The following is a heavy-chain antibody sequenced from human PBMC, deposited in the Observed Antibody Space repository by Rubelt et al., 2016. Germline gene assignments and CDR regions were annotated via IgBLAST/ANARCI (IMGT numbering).Heavy chain of an antibody. CDR2: ISGSGDTT. V-gene: IGHV3-23*01. D-gene: IGHD5-12*01. CDR1: GFTFRSYA. CDR3: AKFGYSSYDHFDY. Sequence: SGFTFRSYAMNWVRQAPGRGLAWVAAISGSGDTTYYADSAKGRFTISRDNSKNTLFLQMNSLSAEDTAVYYCAKFGYSSYDHFDYWGQGTLVTVSS. J-gene: IGHJ4*02.